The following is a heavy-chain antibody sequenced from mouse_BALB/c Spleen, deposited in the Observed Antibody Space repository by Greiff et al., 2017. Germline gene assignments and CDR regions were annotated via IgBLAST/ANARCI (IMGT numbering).Heavy chain of an antibody. J-gene: IGHJ3*01. CDR2: ISSGGGST. Sequence: DVMLVESGGGLVKPGGSLKLSCAASGFAFSSYDMSWVRQTPEKRLEWVAYISSGGGSTYYPDTVKGRFTISRDNAKNTLYLQMSSLKSEDTAMYYCASPYYGSGAWFAYWGQGTLVTVSA. CDR3: ASPYYGSGAWFAY. V-gene: IGHV5-12-1*01. CDR1: GFAFSSYD. D-gene: IGHD1-1*01.